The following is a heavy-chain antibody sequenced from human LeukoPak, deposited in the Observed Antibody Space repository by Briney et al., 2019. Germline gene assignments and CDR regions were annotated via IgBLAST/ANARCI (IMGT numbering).Heavy chain of an antibody. D-gene: IGHD3-10*01. CDR2: IRSKASGGTT. Sequence: GGSLRLSCTASGFTFGDYAMSWVRQAPGKGLEWVGFIRSKASGGTTEYAASVKGRFTISRDDSKSIAYLQMNSLKTEDTAVYYCSKWVRFGEFYDYWGQGTLVTVSS. J-gene: IGHJ4*02. CDR1: GFTFGDYA. V-gene: IGHV3-49*04. CDR3: SKWVRFGEFYDY.